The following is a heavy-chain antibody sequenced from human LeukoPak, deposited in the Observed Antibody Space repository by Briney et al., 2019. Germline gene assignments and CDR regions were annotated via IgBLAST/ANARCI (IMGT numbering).Heavy chain of an antibody. CDR3: ARGPGDFWSGYYKV. CDR2: MNPNSGNT. V-gene: IGHV1-8*03. CDR1: GYTFTSYD. J-gene: IGHJ4*02. Sequence: ASVKVSCRASGYTFTSYDINWVRQATGQGLEWMGWMNPNSGNTGYAQKFQGRVTITRNTSISTAYMELSSLRSEDTAVYYCARGPGDFWSGYYKVWGQGTLVTVSS. D-gene: IGHD3-3*01.